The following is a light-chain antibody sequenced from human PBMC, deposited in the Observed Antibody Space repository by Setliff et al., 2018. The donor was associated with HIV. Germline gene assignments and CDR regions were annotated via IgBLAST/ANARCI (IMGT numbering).Light chain of an antibody. CDR3: NSYTSSSTYV. CDR1: SSDVGGYNY. V-gene: IGLV2-14*03. Sequence: QSALTQPASVSGSPGQSITISCTGTSSDVGGYNYVSWCQHHPGKAPKLMIYDVSKRPSGLSNHFSGSKSGNSASLTISGLQAEDEADYYCNSYTSSSTYVFGTGTKVTVL. CDR2: DVS. J-gene: IGLJ1*01.